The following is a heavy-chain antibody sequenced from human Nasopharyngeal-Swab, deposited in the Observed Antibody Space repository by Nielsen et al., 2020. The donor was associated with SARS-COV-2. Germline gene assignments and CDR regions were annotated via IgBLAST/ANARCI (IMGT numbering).Heavy chain of an antibody. CDR3: AASQWGEYFDY. Sequence: SVQVSCKVSGSTLPEISMHWVRQAHGRGLEWMGGFDPEDGETIYAQKFQGRVTMTEDTSIDTAYMELRSLRSEDTAVYYCAASQWGEYFDYWGQGTLVSVSS. V-gene: IGHV1-24*01. J-gene: IGHJ4*02. CDR2: FDPEDGET. CDR1: GSTLPEIS. D-gene: IGHD3-16*01.